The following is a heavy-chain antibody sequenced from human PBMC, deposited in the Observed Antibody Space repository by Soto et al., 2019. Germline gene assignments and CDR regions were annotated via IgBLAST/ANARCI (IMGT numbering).Heavy chain of an antibody. CDR1: GGSISNYY. CDR3: ASYGSGSYYNGYYFDY. V-gene: IGHV4-59*12. Sequence: PSETLSLTCTVSGGSISNYYWSWVRQPPGKGLEWIGDIHDSGSTNYNPSLKSRVTISLDTSKNQFSLELRSVTAADTAVYYCASYGSGSYYNGYYFDYWGQGTLVTVSS. D-gene: IGHD3-10*01. J-gene: IGHJ4*02. CDR2: IHDSGST.